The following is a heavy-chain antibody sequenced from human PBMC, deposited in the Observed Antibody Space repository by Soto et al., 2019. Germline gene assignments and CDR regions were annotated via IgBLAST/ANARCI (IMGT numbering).Heavy chain of an antibody. D-gene: IGHD2-15*01. Sequence: VAVISYDGSSTYYADSVKGRFTISRDNSNNALYLQMSNLRPEDTAVYFCAKDHRNGGSRVDYWGQGTLVTVSS. J-gene: IGHJ4*02. CDR2: ISYDGSST. CDR3: AKDHRNGGSRVDY. V-gene: IGHV3-30*18.